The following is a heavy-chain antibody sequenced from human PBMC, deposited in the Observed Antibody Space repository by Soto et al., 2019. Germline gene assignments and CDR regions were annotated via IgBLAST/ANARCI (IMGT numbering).Heavy chain of an antibody. J-gene: IGHJ4*02. V-gene: IGHV1-18*03. CDR2: ISAYNGNT. CDR1: GYTFTSYG. CDR3: VRSTRSERVVVPAAMAEKETTFDY. Sequence: ASAKVSCKASGYTFTSYGISWVRQAPGQGLEWMGWISAYNGNTNYAQKLQGRVTMTTGTSTSTAYMELRSLRSDDMTVYCCVRSTRSERVVVPAAMAEKETTFDYWGQGALVTVSS. D-gene: IGHD2-2*01.